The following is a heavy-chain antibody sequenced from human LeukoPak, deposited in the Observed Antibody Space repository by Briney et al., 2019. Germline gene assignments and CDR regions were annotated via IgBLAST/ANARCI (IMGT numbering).Heavy chain of an antibody. J-gene: IGHJ4*01. CDR1: GLTFTDYA. D-gene: IGHD3-9*01. Sequence: GGSLRLSCVASGLTFTDYAFNWVRQTPGKGMEWVAIISSDGNTQSYADPLKGRFTISRDNFRGTVFLELTTLRPEDTGLYYCVRDLTSGARFDFWGPGTLVTVSS. CDR2: ISSDGNTQ. V-gene: IGHV3-30*04. CDR3: VRDLTSGARFDF.